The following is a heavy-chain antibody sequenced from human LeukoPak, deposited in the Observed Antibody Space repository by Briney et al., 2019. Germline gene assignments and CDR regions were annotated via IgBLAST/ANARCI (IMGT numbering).Heavy chain of an antibody. Sequence: PSETLSLTCTVSGGSISSYYWRWIRPPPAKGLEWIGYIYYSGSTHYNPSLKSRVTISVDTSKNQFSLKLSSVTAADTAVYYCARAWDYYGSFDYWGQGTLVTVSS. V-gene: IGHV4-59*01. CDR1: GGSISSYY. CDR3: ARAWDYYGSFDY. D-gene: IGHD4-17*01. CDR2: IYYSGST. J-gene: IGHJ4*02.